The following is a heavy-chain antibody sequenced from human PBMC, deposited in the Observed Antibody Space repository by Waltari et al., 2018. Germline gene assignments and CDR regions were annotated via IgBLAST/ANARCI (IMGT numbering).Heavy chain of an antibody. D-gene: IGHD2-2*01. V-gene: IGHV4-39*01. CDR1: GGSISSSSYY. Sequence: QLQLQESGPGLVKPSETLSLTCTVSGGSISSSSYYWGWIRQPPGKGLEWIGSIYYSGSTYYNPSLKSRVTISVDTSKNQFSLKLSSVTAADTAVYYCASGHCSSTSCYLYYYYGMDVWGQGTTVTVSS. CDR3: ASGHCSSTSCYLYYYYGMDV. J-gene: IGHJ6*02. CDR2: IYYSGST.